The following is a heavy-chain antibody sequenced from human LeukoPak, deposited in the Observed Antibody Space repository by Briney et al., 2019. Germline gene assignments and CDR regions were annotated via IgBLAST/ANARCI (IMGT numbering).Heavy chain of an antibody. CDR3: ARRGYYDGWFHH. Sequence: PSETLSLTWTVSDGSISSSSDYWGWIRQPPGKGLEWIGNIDYTGSTYYNPSLKRRVTISVNTSKNQCCLKRSSLTAADTAVYSCARRGYYDGWFHHWGQGTLVTVSS. D-gene: IGHD3-22*01. J-gene: IGHJ5*02. CDR1: DGSISSSSDY. CDR2: IDYTGST. V-gene: IGHV4-39*01.